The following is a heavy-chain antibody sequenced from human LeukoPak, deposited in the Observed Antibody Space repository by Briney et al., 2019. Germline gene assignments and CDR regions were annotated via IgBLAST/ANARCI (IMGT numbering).Heavy chain of an antibody. D-gene: IGHD6-19*01. J-gene: IGHJ4*02. V-gene: IGHV4-34*01. CDR1: GGSFSGYY. CDR2: INHSGST. CDR3: ARAGGWYFDY. Sequence: SETLSLTCAVSGGSFSGYYWSWIRQPPGKGLEWIGEINHSGSTDYNTSLKSRVTISVDTSKNQFSLKLSSVTAADTAVYYCARAGGWYFDYWGQGTLVTVSS.